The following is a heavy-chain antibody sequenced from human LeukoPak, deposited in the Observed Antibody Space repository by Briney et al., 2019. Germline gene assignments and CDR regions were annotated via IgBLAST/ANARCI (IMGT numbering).Heavy chain of an antibody. D-gene: IGHD3-10*01. J-gene: IGHJ4*02. CDR1: GGSISSSSYY. CDR3: ARHGGSGSYYPFDY. CDR2: IYYSGST. V-gene: IGHV4-39*01. Sequence: PSETLSLTCTVSGGSISSSSYYWGWIRQPPGKGLEWIGSIYYSGSTYYNPSLKSRVTISVDTSKNQFSLKLSSVTAADTAVYYCARHGGSGSYYPFDYWGQGTLVTVSS.